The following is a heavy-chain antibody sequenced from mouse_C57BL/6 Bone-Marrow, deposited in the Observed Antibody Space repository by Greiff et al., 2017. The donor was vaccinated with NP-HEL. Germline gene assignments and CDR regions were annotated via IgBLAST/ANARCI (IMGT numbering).Heavy chain of an antibody. D-gene: IGHD1-1*01. J-gene: IGHJ1*03. V-gene: IGHV14-4*01. CDR3: TTPLFITTVVARYFDV. CDR1: GFNIKDDY. CDR2: IDPENGDT. Sequence: VQLKESGAELVRPGASVKLSCTASGFNIKDDYMHWVKQRPEQGLEWIGWIDPENGDTEYASKFQGKATITADASSNTAYLQLSSLTSEDTAVYYCTTPLFITTVVARYFDVWGTGTTVTVSS.